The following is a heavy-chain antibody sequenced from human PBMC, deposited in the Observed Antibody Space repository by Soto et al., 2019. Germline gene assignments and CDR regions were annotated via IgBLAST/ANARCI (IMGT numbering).Heavy chain of an antibody. J-gene: IGHJ6*02. V-gene: IGHV1-69*13. D-gene: IGHD1-26*01. CDR1: GYTFTSYG. CDR3: ARGWEIYYYYGMDV. CDR2: IIPIFGTA. Sequence: GALVKVSCKASGYTFTSYGISWVRQDPGQGLEWMGGIIPIFGTANYAQKFQGRVTITADESTSTAYMELSSLRSEDTAVYYCARGWEIYYYYGMDVWGQGTTVTVSS.